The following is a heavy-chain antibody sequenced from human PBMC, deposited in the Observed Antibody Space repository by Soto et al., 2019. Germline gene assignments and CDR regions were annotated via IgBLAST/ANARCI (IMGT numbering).Heavy chain of an antibody. D-gene: IGHD6-6*01. Sequence: ASETLSLTCTVSGGSISSYYWSWIRQPPGKGLEWIGYIYYSGSTNYNPSLKSRVTISVDTSKNQFSLKLSSVTAADTAVYYCAKSITARPFDYWGQGALVTVSS. CDR1: GGSISSYY. CDR3: AKSITARPFDY. V-gene: IGHV4-59*08. J-gene: IGHJ4*02. CDR2: IYYSGST.